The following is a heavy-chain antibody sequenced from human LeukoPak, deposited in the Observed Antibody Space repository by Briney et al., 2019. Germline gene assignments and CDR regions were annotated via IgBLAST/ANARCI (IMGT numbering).Heavy chain of an antibody. CDR3: ARLFSGYDYRRKYYYYYGMDV. CDR2: IYYSGST. CDR1: GGSISGSSYY. V-gene: IGHV4-61*01. D-gene: IGHD5-12*01. Sequence: PSETLSLTCTVSGGSISGSSYYWSWIRQPPGKGLEWIGYIYYSGSTNYNPSLKSRITISVDTSKNQFSLKLSSVTAADTAVYYCARLFSGYDYRRKYYYYYGMDVWGQGTTVTVSS. J-gene: IGHJ6*02.